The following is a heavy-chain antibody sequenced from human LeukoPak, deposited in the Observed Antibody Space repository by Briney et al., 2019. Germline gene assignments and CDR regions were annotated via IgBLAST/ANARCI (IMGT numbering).Heavy chain of an antibody. CDR3: AKTGIDYVWGSFRSQYDY. CDR2: IKQDGSEI. D-gene: IGHD3-16*02. Sequence: PGGSLRLSCAASGFTFSNFYMSWVRQAPARGLEWVANIKQDGSEINYVDSVKGRFTISRDNAENSLYLQMNSLRVEDTAIYYCAKTGIDYVWGSFRSQYDYWGQGTLVTVSS. J-gene: IGHJ4*02. V-gene: IGHV3-7*01. CDR1: GFTFSNFY.